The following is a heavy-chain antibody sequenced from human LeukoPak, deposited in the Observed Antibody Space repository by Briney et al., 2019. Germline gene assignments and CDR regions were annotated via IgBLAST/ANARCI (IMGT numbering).Heavy chain of an antibody. CDR3: ARALTKASAAMPFNY. V-gene: IGHV6-1*01. Sequence: SQTLSLTCAISGDSVSSNSAWNWIRQSPSRGLEWLGRTYYRSKWYNDYAVSVKSRITINPDTSKNQFSLHLNSVTPVDTAVYYCARALTKASAAMPFNYWGQGTLVTVSS. CDR2: TYYRSKWYN. D-gene: IGHD2-2*01. CDR1: GDSVSSNSA. J-gene: IGHJ4*02.